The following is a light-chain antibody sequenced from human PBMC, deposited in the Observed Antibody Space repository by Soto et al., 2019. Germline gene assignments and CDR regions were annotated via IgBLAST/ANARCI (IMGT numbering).Light chain of an antibody. CDR1: SSDVGANNY. V-gene: IGLV2-11*01. CDR3: CSYEGSYSLSYV. J-gene: IGLJ1*01. Sequence: QSALTQPHSVSGSPGQSVTISCTGTSSDVGANNYVSWYQQHPGKAPKLIIHDVSQRPSGVPDRFSGSTSGNTASLTISGLQAEDEGDYYCCSYEGSYSLSYVFGTGTKVTVL. CDR2: DVS.